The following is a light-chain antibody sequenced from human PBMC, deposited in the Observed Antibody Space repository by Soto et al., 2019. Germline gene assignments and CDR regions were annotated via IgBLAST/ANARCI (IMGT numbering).Light chain of an antibody. CDR2: RNS. V-gene: IGLV1-47*01. Sequence: QSVVTQLPSASGTPGQRGTISCSGSSSNIGSNYVYWYQQFPGAAPKLLIYRNSQRPSGVPDRFSGSKSGTSASLAISGLRSEDDADYYCAAWDDSLSGVVFGGGTQLTVL. CDR3: AAWDDSLSGVV. J-gene: IGLJ7*01. CDR1: SSNIGSNY.